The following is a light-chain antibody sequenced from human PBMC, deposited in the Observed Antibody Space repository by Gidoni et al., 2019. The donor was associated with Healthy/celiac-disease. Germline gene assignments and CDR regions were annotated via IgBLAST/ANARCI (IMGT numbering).Light chain of an antibody. J-gene: IGKJ2*01. V-gene: IGKV3-11*01. CDR2: DAS. Sequence: EIVLPQSPATLSLSPGERATLSCRASQSVSSYLAWYQQKPGQAPRLLIYDASNRATGIPARLSGSGSGTDFTLTISSLEPEDFAVYYCQQRSNWPPNTFGQGTKLEIK. CDR1: QSVSSY. CDR3: QQRSNWPPNT.